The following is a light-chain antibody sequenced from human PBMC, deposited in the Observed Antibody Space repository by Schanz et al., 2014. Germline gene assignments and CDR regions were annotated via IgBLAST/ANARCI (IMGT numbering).Light chain of an antibody. CDR3: QQYGDSPPYT. J-gene: IGKJ2*01. CDR1: QSVTSN. V-gene: IGKV3D-15*01. Sequence: EIVMTQSPATLSVSPGERATLSCRASQSVTSNLAWYQQKPGQAPRLLIYGASTRATGIPARFSGSGSGTEFILTISRLEPEDFAVYYCQQYGDSPPYTFGQGTKLEIK. CDR2: GAS.